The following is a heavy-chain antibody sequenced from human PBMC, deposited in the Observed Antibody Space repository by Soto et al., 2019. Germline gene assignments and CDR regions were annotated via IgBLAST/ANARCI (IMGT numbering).Heavy chain of an antibody. Sequence: PSETLSLTCAVSGYSITSGYYWGWIRQPPGKGLEWIGSIYHSGSTYYNPSLKSRVTISVDTPRKLFSLKLSSVTAADTAVYYCARLPYSYSGYDETYFDYWGQGTLVTASS. CDR2: IYHSGST. D-gene: IGHD5-12*01. CDR3: ARLPYSYSGYDETYFDY. CDR1: GYSITSGYY. J-gene: IGHJ4*02. V-gene: IGHV4-38-2*01.